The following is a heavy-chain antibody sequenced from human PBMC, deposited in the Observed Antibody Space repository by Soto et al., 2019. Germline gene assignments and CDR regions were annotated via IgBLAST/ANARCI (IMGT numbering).Heavy chain of an antibody. Sequence: SGGSLRLSCAASGFTFSNHVMNWVRQAPGKGLEWVSAINGGGGSTFYADSVTGRFTISRDNSKNTLYLQMHSLRADDTAVYYCANVPEYNFWSGHRYYFDYWGQGTLVTVSS. CDR1: GFTFSNHV. CDR2: INGGGGST. J-gene: IGHJ4*02. D-gene: IGHD3-3*01. CDR3: ANVPEYNFWSGHRYYFDY. V-gene: IGHV3-23*01.